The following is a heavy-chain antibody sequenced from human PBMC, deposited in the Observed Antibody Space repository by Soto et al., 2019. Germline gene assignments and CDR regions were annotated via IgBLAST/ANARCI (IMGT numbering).Heavy chain of an antibody. CDR1: GGSFSGYY. J-gene: IGHJ4*02. Sequence: QVQLQQWGAGLLKPSETLSLTCAVYGGSFSGYYWSWIRQPPGKGLEWIGEINHSGSTNYNPSLKSRVTISVDTSKNQFSLKLSSVTAADTAVYYCARIPLPDGSGSYPITSYWGQGTLVTVSS. CDR3: ARIPLPDGSGSYPITSY. CDR2: INHSGST. D-gene: IGHD3-10*01. V-gene: IGHV4-34*01.